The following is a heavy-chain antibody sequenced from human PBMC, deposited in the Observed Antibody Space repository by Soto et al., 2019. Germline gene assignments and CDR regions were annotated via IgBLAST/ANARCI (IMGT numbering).Heavy chain of an antibody. CDR2: IWYDGSNK. CDR1: GFTFSSYG. D-gene: IGHD3-3*01. Sequence: GGSLRLSCAASGFTFSSYGMHWVRQAPGKGLEWVAVIWYDGSNKYYADSVKGRFTISRDNSKNTLYLQMNSLRAEDTAVYYCARDAALRFLEWFDYYYYYMDVWGKGTTVTVSS. CDR3: ARDAALRFLEWFDYYYYYMDV. J-gene: IGHJ6*03. V-gene: IGHV3-33*01.